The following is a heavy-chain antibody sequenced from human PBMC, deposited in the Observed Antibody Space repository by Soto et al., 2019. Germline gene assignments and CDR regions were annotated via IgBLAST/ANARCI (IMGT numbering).Heavy chain of an antibody. Sequence: SVKVSCKASGGTFSSYAISWVRQAPGQGLEWMGGIIPIFGTANYAQKFQGRVTITADESTSTAYMELSSLRSEDTAAYYCARDRVTMVRGVPYYYYGMDVWGQGTTVTVSS. CDR2: IIPIFGTA. CDR1: GGTFSSYA. D-gene: IGHD3-10*01. CDR3: ARDRVTMVRGVPYYYYGMDV. J-gene: IGHJ6*02. V-gene: IGHV1-69*13.